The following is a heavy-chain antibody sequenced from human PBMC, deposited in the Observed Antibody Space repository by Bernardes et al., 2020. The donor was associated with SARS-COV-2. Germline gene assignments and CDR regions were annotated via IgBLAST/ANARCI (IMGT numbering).Heavy chain of an antibody. D-gene: IGHD2-8*02. CDR2: VYHSGST. Sequence: SESLSLTCTISGGTIGSSYWSWIRQAPGKGLEWIGYVYHSGSTNYNPSPTSRVTISLGTSKTQFSLRLSSVTAADTAVYYCARTRYCTGGVCFFGFDYWGQGTLVTVSS. J-gene: IGHJ4*02. CDR3: ARTRYCTGGVCFFGFDY. V-gene: IGHV4-59*01. CDR1: GGTIGSSY.